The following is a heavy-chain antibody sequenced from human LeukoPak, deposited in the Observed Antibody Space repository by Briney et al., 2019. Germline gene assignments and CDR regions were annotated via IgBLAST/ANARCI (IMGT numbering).Heavy chain of an antibody. CDR3: AKPLYYYDSSGYLPNFDFDY. Sequence: GGSLRLSCAASGFTVSSNYMSWVRQAPGKGLEWVSVIYSGGSTYYADSVKGRFTISRDNSKNTLYLQMNSLRAEDTAVYYCAKPLYYYDSSGYLPNFDFDYWGQGTLVTVSS. CDR2: IYSGGST. CDR1: GFTVSSNY. J-gene: IGHJ4*02. V-gene: IGHV3-53*05. D-gene: IGHD3-22*01.